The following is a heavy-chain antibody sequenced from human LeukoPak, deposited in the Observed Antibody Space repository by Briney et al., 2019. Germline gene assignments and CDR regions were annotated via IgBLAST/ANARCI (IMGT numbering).Heavy chain of an antibody. V-gene: IGHV1-3*01. CDR1: GYTFTSYA. J-gene: IGHJ4*02. D-gene: IGHD3-22*01. CDR2: INAGNGNT. CDR3: ARRGYYDSSGYYDFDY. Sequence: GASVKVSCKASGYTFTSYAMHWVRQAPGQRLEWMGWINAGNGNTKCSQKFQGRVTITRDTSASTAYMELSSLRSEDTAVYYCARRGYYDSSGYYDFDYWGQGTLVTVSS.